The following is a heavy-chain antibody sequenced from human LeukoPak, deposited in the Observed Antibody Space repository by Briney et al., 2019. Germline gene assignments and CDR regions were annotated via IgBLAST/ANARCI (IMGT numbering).Heavy chain of an antibody. CDR2: ISGSGGST. V-gene: IGHV3-23*01. CDR1: GFTFSGYA. D-gene: IGHD3-10*01. Sequence: GGSLRLSCAASGFTFSGYAMSWVRQAPGKGLEWVSDISGSGGSTYYADSVKGRFTISRDNSKNTLYLQMNSLRAEDTAVYYCAKGAYGSGSSYSDAFDIWGQGTMVTVSS. CDR3: AKGAYGSGSSYSDAFDI. J-gene: IGHJ3*02.